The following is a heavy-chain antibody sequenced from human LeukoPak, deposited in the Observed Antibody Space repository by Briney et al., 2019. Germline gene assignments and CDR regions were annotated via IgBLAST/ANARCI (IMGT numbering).Heavy chain of an antibody. CDR1: GGSFSGYY. D-gene: IGHD1-26*01. CDR2: INHSGST. J-gene: IGHJ4*02. CDR3: ARGPRWELPTGCHY. V-gene: IGHV4-34*01. Sequence: SETLSLTCAVYGGSFSGYYWSWVRQPPGKGVEWSGEINHSGSTNYNPSLKSRVTISVDTSKNQFSLKLSSVTAADTAVYYCARGPRWELPTGCHYWGQGTLVTVSS.